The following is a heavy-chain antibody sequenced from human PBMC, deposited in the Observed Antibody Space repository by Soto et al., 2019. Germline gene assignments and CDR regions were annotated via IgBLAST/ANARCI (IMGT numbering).Heavy chain of an antibody. Sequence: QVQLVESGGGVVQPGRSLRLSCAASGFTFSSYGMHWVRQAPGKGLEWVEVISYDGSNKYYADSVKGRFTISRDNSKNTLYLQMNSLRAEDTAVYYCAQDRHPGGMDVWGQGTTVTVSS. CDR1: GFTFSSYG. V-gene: IGHV3-30*18. CDR2: ISYDGSNK. J-gene: IGHJ6*02. CDR3: AQDRHPGGMDV.